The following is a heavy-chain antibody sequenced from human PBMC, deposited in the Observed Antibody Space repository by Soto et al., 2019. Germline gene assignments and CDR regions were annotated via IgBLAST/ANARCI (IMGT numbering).Heavy chain of an antibody. CDR1: GGSISSGGYY. Sequence: PSETLSLTCTASGGSISSGGYYWSWIRQHPGKGLEWIGYIYYSGSTYYNPSLKSRVTISVDTSKNQFSLKLSSVTAADTAVYYCARDRGNDYGDYVTNYYYYGMDVWGQGTTVTVSS. V-gene: IGHV4-31*03. D-gene: IGHD4-17*01. J-gene: IGHJ6*02. CDR2: IYYSGST. CDR3: ARDRGNDYGDYVTNYYYYGMDV.